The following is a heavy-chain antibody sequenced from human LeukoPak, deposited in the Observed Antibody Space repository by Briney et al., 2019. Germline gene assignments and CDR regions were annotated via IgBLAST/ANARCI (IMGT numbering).Heavy chain of an antibody. D-gene: IGHD3-3*01. Sequence: GASVKVSCKASGYTFSGYYMHWVRQAPGQGLEWMGRINPNTGGTDHAQNFQGRVTMTRDTSISTAYMELSRLRSDDTAVYYCARDRELRFLQWLLYGMDVWGQGTTVTVSS. V-gene: IGHV1-2*06. J-gene: IGHJ6*02. CDR2: INPNTGGT. CDR1: GYTFSGYY. CDR3: ARDRELRFLQWLLYGMDV.